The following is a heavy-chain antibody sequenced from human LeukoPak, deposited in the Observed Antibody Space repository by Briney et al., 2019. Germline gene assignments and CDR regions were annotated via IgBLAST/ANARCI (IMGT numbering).Heavy chain of an antibody. J-gene: IGHJ5*02. D-gene: IGHD2-2*02. CDR1: GGSISSYC. CDR2: IYYSGST. V-gene: IGHV4-59*01. Sequence: SETLSLTCTVSGGSISSYCWSWIRQPPGKGLEWIGYIYYSGSTNYNPSLKSRVTISVDTSKNQFSLKLSSVTAADTAVYYCARVVPAAIELAGWFDPWGQGTLVTVSS. CDR3: ARVVPAAIELAGWFDP.